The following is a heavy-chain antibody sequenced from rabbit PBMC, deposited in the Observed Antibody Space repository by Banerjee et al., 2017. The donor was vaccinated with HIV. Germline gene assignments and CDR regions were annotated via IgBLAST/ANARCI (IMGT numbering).Heavy chain of an antibody. CDR3: AREYGGYGKHNL. J-gene: IGHJ4*01. Sequence: QEQLEESGGDLVKPEGSLTLTCTASGFSFSSSYYMCWVRQAPGKGLEWIGCIYAGNNGSPYYASWAKGRFTISKTSSTTVTLQMTSLTAADTATYFCAREYGGYGKHNLWGPGTLVTVS. V-gene: IGHV1S45*01. CDR1: GFSFSSSYY. CDR2: IYAGNNGSP. D-gene: IGHD2-1*01.